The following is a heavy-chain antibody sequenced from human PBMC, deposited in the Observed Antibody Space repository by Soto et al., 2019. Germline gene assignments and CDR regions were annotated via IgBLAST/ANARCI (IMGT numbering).Heavy chain of an antibody. CDR2: INAANGIT. Sequence: ASGKVSCKASGYTFTNYAIHWVRQAPGQRLEWMAWINAANGITKSSQKFQGRVTFTRDTSASTAYMELSSLESEDTALYYCARAGLSTTGDYWGQGTLVTVSS. CDR3: ARAGLSTTGDY. CDR1: GYTFTNYA. V-gene: IGHV1-3*01. J-gene: IGHJ4*02. D-gene: IGHD1-26*01.